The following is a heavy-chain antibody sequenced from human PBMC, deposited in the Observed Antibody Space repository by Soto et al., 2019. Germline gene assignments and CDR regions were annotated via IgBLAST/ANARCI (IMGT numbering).Heavy chain of an antibody. CDR3: AREGAMKVHSDSNAEPGY. J-gene: IGHJ4*02. D-gene: IGHD4-4*01. CDR1: GGTFSSFV. CDR2: IIPSIGII. V-gene: IGHV1-69*04. Sequence: QVQLVQSGAEVKKPGSSVKVSCKASGGTFSSFVISWVRQAPGQGLEWMGRIIPSIGIINYAQKFQGRVTILEDTSTSTAYMELSRLRSDDTAVYYCAREGAMKVHSDSNAEPGYWGQGTLVTVSS.